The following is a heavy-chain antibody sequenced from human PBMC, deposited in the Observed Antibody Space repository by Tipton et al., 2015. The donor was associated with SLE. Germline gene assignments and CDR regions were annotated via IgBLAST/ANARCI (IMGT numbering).Heavy chain of an antibody. Sequence: SLRLSCAASGFTFSSYEMNWVHQAPGKGLEWVSYISSSGSTIYYADSVKGRFTISRDNAKNSLYLQMNSLRAEDTAVYYCAREGPTVTTPKDYFDYWGQGTLVTVSS. D-gene: IGHD4-17*01. J-gene: IGHJ4*02. V-gene: IGHV3-48*03. CDR3: AREGPTVTTPKDYFDY. CDR1: GFTFSSYE. CDR2: ISSSGSTI.